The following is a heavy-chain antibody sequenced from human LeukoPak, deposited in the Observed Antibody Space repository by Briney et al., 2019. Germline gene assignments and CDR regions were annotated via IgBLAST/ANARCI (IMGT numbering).Heavy chain of an antibody. J-gene: IGHJ4*02. CDR3: ARADYDSSGYYYDFANY. Sequence: PSETLSLTCAVSGGSISSSNWWSWVRQPPGKGLEWIGEIYHSGSTNHNPSLKSRVTISVDKSKNQFSLKLSSVTAADTAVYYCARADYDSSGYYYDFANYWGQGTLVTVSS. CDR2: IYHSGST. D-gene: IGHD3-22*01. CDR1: GGSISSSNW. V-gene: IGHV4-4*02.